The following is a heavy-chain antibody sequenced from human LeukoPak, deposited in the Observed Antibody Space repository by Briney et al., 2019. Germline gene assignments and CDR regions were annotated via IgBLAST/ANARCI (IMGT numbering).Heavy chain of an antibody. CDR1: GFTFSSYG. V-gene: IGHV3-30*02. D-gene: IGHD2-2*01. Sequence: PGGSLRLSCAASGFTFSSYGMHWVRQAPGKGLEWVAFIRYDGSNKYYADSVKGRFTISRDNSKNTLYLQMNSLRAEDTAVYYCAKNPVVVPAAMRDYYYYYMDVWGKGTTVTISS. CDR3: AKNPVVVPAAMRDYYYYYMDV. CDR2: IRYDGSNK. J-gene: IGHJ6*03.